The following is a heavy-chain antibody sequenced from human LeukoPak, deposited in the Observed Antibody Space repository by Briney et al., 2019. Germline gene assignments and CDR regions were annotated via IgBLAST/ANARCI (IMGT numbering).Heavy chain of an antibody. J-gene: IGHJ4*02. CDR3: ATERGYCSGGSCYFSFDY. Sequence: PGGSQRLSCAASGFTFSSYWMSWVRQAPGNGLEWVANIKQDGSEKFYVDSVKGRFTISRDNTQNSLYLQMNSLRAEDTAVYYCATERGYCSGGSCYFSFDYWGQGTLVTVSS. V-gene: IGHV3-7*01. CDR1: GFTFSSYW. CDR2: IKQDGSEK. D-gene: IGHD2-15*01.